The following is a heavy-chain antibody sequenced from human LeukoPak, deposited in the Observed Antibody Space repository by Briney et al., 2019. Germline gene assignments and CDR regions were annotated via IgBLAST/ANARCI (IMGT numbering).Heavy chain of an antibody. CDR3: ARVQRGYSYNPLGYYYYYMDV. CDR1: GFTFISYW. V-gene: IGHV3-7*01. D-gene: IGHD5-18*01. CDR2: IKQDGSEK. J-gene: IGHJ6*03. Sequence: GGSLRLSCAASGFTFISYWLTWVRQAPGKGLEWVANIKQDGSEKYYVGSVRGRFTISRDNAKNSLYPQMNSLRAEDTAVYYCARVQRGYSYNPLGYYYYYMDVWGKGTTVTVSS.